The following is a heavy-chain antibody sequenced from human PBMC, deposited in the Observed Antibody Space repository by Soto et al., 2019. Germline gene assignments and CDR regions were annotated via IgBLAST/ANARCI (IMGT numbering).Heavy chain of an antibody. CDR2: ITRDSEST. J-gene: IGHJ3*02. CDR3: ARDAVVVESGSFSI. V-gene: IGHV3-21*01. Sequence: EVQLVESGGGLVKPGGSLRLSCAASGLTFSTYSMNWVRQAPGKGLEWVSSITRDSESTYYADSVRGRFTISRDNVGSTLYLQMNSLRAEDTALYYCARDAVVVESGSFSIWGQGTMVSVSS. CDR1: GLTFSTYS. D-gene: IGHD2-15*01.